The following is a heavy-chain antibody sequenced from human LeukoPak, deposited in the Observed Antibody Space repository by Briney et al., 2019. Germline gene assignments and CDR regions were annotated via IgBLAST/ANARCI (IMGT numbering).Heavy chain of an antibody. D-gene: IGHD2/OR15-2a*01. V-gene: IGHV4-59*08. CDR1: GGSISSYY. CDR3: ARGDPSMPFDY. CDR2: IYDSGRT. Sequence: PSETLSLTCTVSGGSISSYYWSWIRQPPGKGLEWIGYIYDSGRTNYNPSLKSRVTISVDTSKNQFSLKLSSVTAADTAVYFCARGDPSMPFDYWGQGTLVTVSS. J-gene: IGHJ4*02.